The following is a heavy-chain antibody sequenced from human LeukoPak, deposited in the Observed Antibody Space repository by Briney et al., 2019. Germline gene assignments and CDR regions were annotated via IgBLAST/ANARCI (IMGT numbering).Heavy chain of an antibody. CDR1: GGSISSYY. V-gene: IGHV4-59*12. Sequence: SETLSLTCTVSGGSISSYYWSWIRQPPGKGLEWIGYMHYSGSTNYNPSLKSRVTMSVDTSKNQFSLKLSSVTAADTAVYYCARELYGDYEGFDYWGQGTLVTVSS. J-gene: IGHJ4*02. CDR2: MHYSGST. CDR3: ARELYGDYEGFDY. D-gene: IGHD4-17*01.